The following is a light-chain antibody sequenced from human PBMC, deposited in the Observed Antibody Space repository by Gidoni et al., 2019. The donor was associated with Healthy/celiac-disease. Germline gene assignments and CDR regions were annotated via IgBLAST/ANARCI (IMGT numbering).Light chain of an antibody. CDR3: QQYGSSFT. CDR2: GAS. V-gene: IGKV3-20*01. J-gene: IGKJ3*01. CDR1: QSVSSSY. Sequence: DIVLTPSPGTLSLSPVERATLSCRASQSVSSSYLAWYQQKPGQAPRLLIYGASSRATGSPDRFSGSGSGTDFTLNISRLEPEDFAVYYCQQYGSSFTFGPXTKVDIK.